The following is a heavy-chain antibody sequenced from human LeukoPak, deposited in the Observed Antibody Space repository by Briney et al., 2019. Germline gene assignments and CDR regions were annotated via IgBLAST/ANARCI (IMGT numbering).Heavy chain of an antibody. V-gene: IGHV3-15*01. CDR2: IKSKVHGGTL. CDR1: GFTFSDAW. J-gene: IGHJ4*02. Sequence: GGSLILSCAGSGFTFSDAWMNWLRQAPGKGLEWVGRIKSKVHGGTLVYSALVKGRFTISRDDSENTLHLQMSSLTTEDTAVYYCATDRDSTHLNYWGQGTLVTVSS. CDR3: ATDRDSTHLNY. D-gene: IGHD5-24*01.